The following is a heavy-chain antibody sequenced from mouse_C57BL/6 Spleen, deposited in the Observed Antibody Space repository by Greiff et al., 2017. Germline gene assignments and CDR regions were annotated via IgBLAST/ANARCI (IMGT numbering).Heavy chain of an antibody. D-gene: IGHD1-1*01. CDR2: IDPETGGT. Sequence: VKLMESGAELVRPGASVTLSCKASGYTFTDYEMHWVKQTPVHGLEWIGAIDPETGGTAYNQKFKGKAILTADKSSSTAYMELRSLTSEDSAVYYCTRDYGSSCFAYWGQGTLVTVSA. CDR1: GYTFTDYE. J-gene: IGHJ3*01. V-gene: IGHV1-15*01. CDR3: TRDYGSSCFAY.